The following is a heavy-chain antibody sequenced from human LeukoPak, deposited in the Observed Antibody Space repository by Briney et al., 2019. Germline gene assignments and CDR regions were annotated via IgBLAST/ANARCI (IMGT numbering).Heavy chain of an antibody. D-gene: IGHD2-21*01. CDR2: INPNSGGT. CDR3: ARAGEGMDY. Sequence: ASVKVSCKASGYTFTSYGISWVRQAPGQGLEWMGWINPNSGGTNYAQKFQGRVTMTRDTSISTAYMELSRLRSDDTAVYYCARAGEGMDYWGQGTLVTVSS. CDR1: GYTFTSYG. V-gene: IGHV1-2*02. J-gene: IGHJ4*02.